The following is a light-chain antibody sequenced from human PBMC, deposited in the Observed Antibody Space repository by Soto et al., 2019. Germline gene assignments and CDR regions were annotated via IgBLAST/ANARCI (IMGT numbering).Light chain of an antibody. CDR3: QHFGGTTFT. CDR1: QSISNN. J-gene: IGKJ5*01. CDR2: GAS. Sequence: EIVMTQSPATLSVSPGERATLSCKASQSISNNLAWYQQPPGQTASLLIYGASTRATGIPDRFSGSGSGTHFTLTISRLEPGDFAVYYCQHFGGTTFTFGQGTRREIK. V-gene: IGKV3D-15*01.